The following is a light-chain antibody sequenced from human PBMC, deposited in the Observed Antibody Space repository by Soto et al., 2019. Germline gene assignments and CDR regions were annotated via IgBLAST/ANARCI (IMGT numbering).Light chain of an antibody. J-gene: IGKJ1*01. Sequence: EIVMTQSPATLSVSPGERATLSCRASQSVSSNLAWYQQRPGQAPRLLMYDASTRATGIPVRFSGSGSGTEFTLTISSLQSEDFAVYYCQQYNNWPTFGQGTKVQIK. CDR1: QSVSSN. CDR3: QQYNNWPT. CDR2: DAS. V-gene: IGKV3-15*01.